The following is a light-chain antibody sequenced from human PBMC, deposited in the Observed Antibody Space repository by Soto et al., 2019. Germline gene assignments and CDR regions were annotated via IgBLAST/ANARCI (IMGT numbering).Light chain of an antibody. CDR1: QSVSSY. V-gene: IGKV3-15*01. CDR3: QQYNNWPLT. Sequence: EIVMTQSPATLSVSPGERATLSCRASQSVSSYLAWYQQKPGQAPRLLIYGASTRATDIPARFSGSGSGTEFTLTISSRQSADFARYYCQQYNNWPLTFGGGTKVDIK. CDR2: GAS. J-gene: IGKJ4*01.